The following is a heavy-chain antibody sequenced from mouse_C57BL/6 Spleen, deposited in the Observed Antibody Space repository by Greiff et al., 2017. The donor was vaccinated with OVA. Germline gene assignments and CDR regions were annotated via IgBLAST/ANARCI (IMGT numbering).Heavy chain of an antibody. CDR2: IDPETGGT. CDR1: GYTFTDYE. V-gene: IGHV1-15*01. J-gene: IGHJ2*01. CDR3: TINWDGYFDY. Sequence: VQLVESGAELVRPGASVTLSCKASGYTFTDYEMHWVKQTPVHGLEWIGAIDPETGGTAYNQKFKGKAILTADKSSSTAYMELRSLTSEDSAVYYCTINWDGYFDYWGQGTTLTVSS. D-gene: IGHD4-1*01.